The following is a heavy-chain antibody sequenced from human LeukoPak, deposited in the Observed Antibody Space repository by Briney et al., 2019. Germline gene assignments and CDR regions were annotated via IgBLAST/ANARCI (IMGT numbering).Heavy chain of an antibody. CDR2: IYPGDSDT. V-gene: IGHV5-51*01. Sequence: GESLKIPCKGSGYSFTSYWIGWVRQMPGKGLEWMGIIYPGDSDTRYSPSFQGQVAISADKSISTAYLQWSSLKASDTAMYYCARLAGVVPAAIWFDPWGQGTLVTVSS. J-gene: IGHJ5*02. CDR3: ARLAGVVPAAIWFDP. CDR1: GYSFTSYW. D-gene: IGHD2-2*01.